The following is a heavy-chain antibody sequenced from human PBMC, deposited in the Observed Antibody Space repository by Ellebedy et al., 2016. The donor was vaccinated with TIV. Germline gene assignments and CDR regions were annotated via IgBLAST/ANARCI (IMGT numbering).Heavy chain of an antibody. CDR3: ARDILRLVLAY. J-gene: IGHJ4*02. CDR1: GYTFTSYG. D-gene: IGHD6-19*01. Sequence: AASVTVSCKASGYTFTSYGISWVRQAPGQGLEWMGWISAYNGNTNYAQKPQGRVTMTTDTSTSTAYMELRSLRSDDTAVYYCARDILRLVLAYWGQGTLVTVSS. CDR2: ISAYNGNT. V-gene: IGHV1-18*04.